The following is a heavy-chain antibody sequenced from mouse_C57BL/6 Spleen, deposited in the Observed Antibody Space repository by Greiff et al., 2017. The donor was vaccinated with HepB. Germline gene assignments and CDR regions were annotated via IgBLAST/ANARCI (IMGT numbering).Heavy chain of an antibody. D-gene: IGHD3-3*01. Sequence: QVQLKESGPGLVQPSQSLSISCTVSGFSFTSYGVHWVRQSPGKGLEWLGVIWSGGSTDYNAAFISRLSISKDNSKCQVFFKMNSLQADDTAIYYCARKGTSYAMDYWGQGTSVTVSS. CDR3: ARKGTSYAMDY. J-gene: IGHJ4*01. V-gene: IGHV2-2*01. CDR1: GFSFTSYG. CDR2: IWSGGST.